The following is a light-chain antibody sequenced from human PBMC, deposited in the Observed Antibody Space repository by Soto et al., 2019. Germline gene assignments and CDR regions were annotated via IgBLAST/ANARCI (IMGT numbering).Light chain of an antibody. CDR1: QSISDS. CDR2: AAS. V-gene: IGKV1-39*01. CDR3: QQSFSFPAT. J-gene: IGKJ4*01. Sequence: DIQMTQSPSSPSASVGDRVTITCRASQSISDSLNWYQHKPGTAPKLLIYAASSLQSGVPSRFSGGGSGTDFTLTISSLQAEDFVTYFCQQSFSFPATFGGGTKVEIK.